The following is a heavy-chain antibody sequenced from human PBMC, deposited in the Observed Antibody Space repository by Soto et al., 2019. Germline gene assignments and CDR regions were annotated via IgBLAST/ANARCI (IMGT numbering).Heavy chain of an antibody. Sequence: SETLSLTCAVYGGSFSGYYWSWIRQPPGKGLEWIGEINHSGSTNYNPSLKSRVTISVDTSKNQFSLKLSSVTAADTAVYYCASCPVEMATRTFDYWGQGTLVTVSS. J-gene: IGHJ4*02. CDR3: ASCPVEMATRTFDY. CDR2: INHSGST. V-gene: IGHV4-34*01. D-gene: IGHD5-12*01. CDR1: GGSFSGYY.